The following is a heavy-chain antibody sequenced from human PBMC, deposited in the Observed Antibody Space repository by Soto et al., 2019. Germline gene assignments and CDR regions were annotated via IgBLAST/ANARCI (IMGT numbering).Heavy chain of an antibody. V-gene: IGHV1-3*01. CDR1: GYTFTNYA. CDR2: INGGDGDT. Sequence: ASVKVSCKASGYTFTNYAMHCVRQAPGQRLEWMGWINGGDGDTKYSQTFQGRVTLTRVKSARTAYMELSSLRSEDTAVYYCASSYSSSSKNNWFDPWGQGTLVTVSS. CDR3: ASSYSSSSKNNWFDP. J-gene: IGHJ5*02. D-gene: IGHD6-6*01.